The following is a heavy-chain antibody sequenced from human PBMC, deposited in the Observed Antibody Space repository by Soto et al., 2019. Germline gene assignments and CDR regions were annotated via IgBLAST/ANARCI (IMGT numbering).Heavy chain of an antibody. CDR3: AAVGPGCSGSYAFDG. Sequence: GASVKVSCKASGFTFTSSAVQWVRQARGQRLEWIGWIVVGSGNTNYAQKFQERVTITRDMSTSTAYMELSSLRSEDTAVYYCAAVGPGCSGSYAFDGWGQGTLVTVSS. D-gene: IGHD1-26*01. CDR1: GFTFTSSA. CDR2: IVVGSGNT. V-gene: IGHV1-58*01. J-gene: IGHJ4*02.